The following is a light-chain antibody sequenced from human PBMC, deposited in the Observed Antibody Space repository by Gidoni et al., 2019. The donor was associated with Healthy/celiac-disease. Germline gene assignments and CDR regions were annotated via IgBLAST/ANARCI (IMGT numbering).Light chain of an antibody. CDR3: QAWDSGTVI. V-gene: IGLV3-1*01. Sequence: KSASWYQQKTGQSPVLLMFEDKKRPSGIPARFSGSTSGNTATLTISGTQDIDEADYFCQAWDSGTVIFGGGTKLTVL. CDR2: EDK. CDR1: KS. J-gene: IGLJ2*01.